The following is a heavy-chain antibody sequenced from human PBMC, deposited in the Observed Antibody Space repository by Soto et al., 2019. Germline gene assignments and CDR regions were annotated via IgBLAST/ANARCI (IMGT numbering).Heavy chain of an antibody. CDR1: GFTFSSYA. J-gene: IGHJ6*02. CDR2: ISYDGSNK. V-gene: IGHV3-30-3*01. Sequence: QVQLVESGGGVVQPGRSLRLSCAASGFTFSSYAMHWVRQAPGKGLEWVAVISYDGSNKYYADSVKGRFTISRDNSKNTLYVQMNSLRAEDTAVYYCARDVIAVAGENHYSYGMDVWGQGTTVTVSS. D-gene: IGHD6-19*01. CDR3: ARDVIAVAGENHYSYGMDV.